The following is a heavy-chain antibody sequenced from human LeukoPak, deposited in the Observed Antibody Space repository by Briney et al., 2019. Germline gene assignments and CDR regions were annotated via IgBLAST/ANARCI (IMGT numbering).Heavy chain of an antibody. CDR1: GFTFSSYS. J-gene: IGHJ4*02. CDR2: ISSSSSYI. D-gene: IGHD2-15*01. V-gene: IGHV3-21*04. Sequence: TGGSLRLSCAASGFTFSSYSMNWVRQAPGKGLEWVSSISSSSSYIYYADSVKGRFTISRDNSKNTLYLQMNSLRAEDTAVYYCAKTVAAILIFDYWGQGTLVTVSS. CDR3: AKTVAAILIFDY.